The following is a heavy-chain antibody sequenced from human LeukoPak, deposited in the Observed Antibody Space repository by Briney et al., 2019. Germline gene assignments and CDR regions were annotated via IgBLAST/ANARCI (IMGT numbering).Heavy chain of an antibody. CDR2: ISTNGDNT. D-gene: IGHD3-22*01. Sequence: PGGSLRLSCAASGFTFSTYAMHWVRQAPGWGLEYVSAISTNGDNTFYANSVKGRFTISRDNSKNTLYLQMGSLRAEDMAVYYCARRLPYNYDSSSYLGDAFDIWGQGTMVTVSS. CDR1: GFTFSTYA. CDR3: ARRLPYNYDSSSYLGDAFDI. J-gene: IGHJ3*02. V-gene: IGHV3-64*01.